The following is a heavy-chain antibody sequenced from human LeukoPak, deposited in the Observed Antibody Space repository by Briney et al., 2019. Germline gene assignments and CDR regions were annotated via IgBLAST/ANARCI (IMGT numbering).Heavy chain of an antibody. V-gene: IGHV4-39*07. Sequence: SETLSLTCTVSGGSISSSSHYWAWIRQPPGKGLEWIANIYYSGNTYYNPSLKDRLTMSIDTSKNQFSLNLRSMTAADTGTYYCATCRRQPKKWLDPWGQGTLVTVSS. J-gene: IGHJ5*02. D-gene: IGHD6-13*01. CDR1: GGSISSSSHY. CDR3: ATCRRQPKKWLDP. CDR2: IYYSGNT.